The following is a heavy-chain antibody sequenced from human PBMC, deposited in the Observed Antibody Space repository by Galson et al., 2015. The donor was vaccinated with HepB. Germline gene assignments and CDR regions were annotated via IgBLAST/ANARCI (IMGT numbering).Heavy chain of an antibody. V-gene: IGHV3-15*01. D-gene: IGHD2-8*02. CDR1: GFAFNNAW. J-gene: IGHJ5*02. CDR3: TTDVYFSSYWSCLVP. CDR2: SKSKTDGGTT. Sequence: SLRLSRAASGFAFNNAWMNWVRQAPGKGLEWVGRSKSKTDGGTTEYAAPVKGRFTISRDDSRNTLYLPMHSLKTDDTAVYYCTTDVYFSSYWSCLVPWGQGTLVTVSS.